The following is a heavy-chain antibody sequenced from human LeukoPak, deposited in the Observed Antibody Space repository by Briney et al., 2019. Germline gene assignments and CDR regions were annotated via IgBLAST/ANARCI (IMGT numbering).Heavy chain of an antibody. CDR3: ARDRIAGDAFDI. CDR2: ISSSSSYI. V-gene: IGHV3-21*01. Sequence: PGGSLRLSCATSGFTFSSHWMTWVRQAPGKGLEWVSSISSSSSYIYYADSVKGRFTISRDNAKNSLYLQMNSLRAEDTAVYYCARDRIAGDAFDIWGQGTMVTVSS. J-gene: IGHJ3*02. CDR1: GFTFSSHW. D-gene: IGHD1-26*01.